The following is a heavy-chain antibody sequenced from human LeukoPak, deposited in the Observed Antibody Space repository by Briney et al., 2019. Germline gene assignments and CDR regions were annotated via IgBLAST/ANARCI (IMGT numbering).Heavy chain of an antibody. V-gene: IGHV1-69*13. CDR1: GGTFSSYA. CDR3: ARAYDFWSGNYYYGMDV. D-gene: IGHD3-3*01. CDR2: IIPIFGTA. Sequence: SVKVSCKASGGTFSSYAISWVRQAPGQGLEWMGGIIPIFGTANYAQKFQGRVTITADESTSTAYMELSSLRSEDTAVYYCARAYDFWSGNYYYGMDVWGQGTTVTVSS. J-gene: IGHJ6*02.